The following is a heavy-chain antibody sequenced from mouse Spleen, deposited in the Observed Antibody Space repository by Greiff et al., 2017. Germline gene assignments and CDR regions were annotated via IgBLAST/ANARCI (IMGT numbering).Heavy chain of an antibody. D-gene: IGHD2-14*01. CDR2: IRNKANGYTT. J-gene: IGHJ3*01. CDR3: ARVFYYRYDEAWFAY. V-gene: IGHV7-3*02. CDR1: GFTFTDYY. Sequence: EVKVVESGGGLVQPGGSLRLSCATSGFTFTDYYMSWVRQPPGKALEWLGFIRNKANGYTTEYSASVKGRFTISRDNSQSILYLQMNTLRAEDSATYYCARVFYYRYDEAWFAYWGQGTLVTVSA.